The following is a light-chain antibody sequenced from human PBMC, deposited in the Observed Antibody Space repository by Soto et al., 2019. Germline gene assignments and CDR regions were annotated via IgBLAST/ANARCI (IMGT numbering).Light chain of an antibody. CDR1: QSVLYNSNNKNF. CDR2: WAS. CDR3: QQYYNTPLFT. J-gene: IGKJ3*01. V-gene: IGKV4-1*01. Sequence: DIVMTQSPDSLAVSLGERATINCKSSQSVLYNSNNKNFLAWYQQKPGQPPRLLIYWASTRESGVPDRFSGSGSGTDFTLTISSLQAEDVAVYYCQQYYNTPLFTFDPGTKVDIK.